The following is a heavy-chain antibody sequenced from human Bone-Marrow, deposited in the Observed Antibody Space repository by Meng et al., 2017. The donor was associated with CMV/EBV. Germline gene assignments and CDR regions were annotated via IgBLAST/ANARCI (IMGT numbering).Heavy chain of an antibody. D-gene: IGHD3-3*01. V-gene: IGHV4-59*01. CDR1: GGSISSYY. Sequence: SETLSLTCTVSGGSISSYYWSWIRQPPGKGLEWIGYIYYSGSTNYNPSLKSRVTISVDTSKNQFSLKLSPVTAADTAVYYCARGPGNYDFWSGYYYYYYYGMDVWGQGTTVTVSS. J-gene: IGHJ6*02. CDR2: IYYSGST. CDR3: ARGPGNYDFWSGYYYYYYYGMDV.